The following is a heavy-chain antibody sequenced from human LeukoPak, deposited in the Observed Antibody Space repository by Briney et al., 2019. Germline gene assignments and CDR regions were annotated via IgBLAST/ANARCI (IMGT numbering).Heavy chain of an antibody. V-gene: IGHV4-39*01. CDR1: GGSISSSSYY. J-gene: IGHJ4*02. CDR2: IYYSGST. D-gene: IGHD3-10*01. CDR3: ARLPRGRSNKAQGDY. Sequence: SETLSLTCTVSGGSISSSSYYWGWIRQPPGKGLEWIGSIYYSGSTYYNPSLRSRVTISVDTSKNQFSLKLSSVTAADTAVYYCARLPRGRSNKAQGDYRGQGTLVTVSS.